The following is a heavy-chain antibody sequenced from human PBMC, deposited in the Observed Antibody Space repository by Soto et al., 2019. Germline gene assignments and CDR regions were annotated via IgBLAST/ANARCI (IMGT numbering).Heavy chain of an antibody. CDR1: GFTYSTHG. CDR3: VRGAAGMDV. Sequence: GGSLRLSCAASGFTYSTHGMTWVRQAPGKGLEWVSGTSGSGGSTYYADSVRGRFTISRDNSKNTLYLEMNSLRVEDTAVYYCVRGAAGMDVWGPGTTVTVSS. V-gene: IGHV3-23*01. CDR2: TSGSGGST. J-gene: IGHJ6*02.